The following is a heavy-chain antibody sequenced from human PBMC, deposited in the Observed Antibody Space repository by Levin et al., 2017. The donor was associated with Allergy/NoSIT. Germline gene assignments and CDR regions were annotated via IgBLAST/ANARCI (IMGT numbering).Heavy chain of an antibody. CDR2: INHSGST. V-gene: IGHV4-34*01. Sequence: SETLSLTCAVYGGSFSGYYWSWIRQPPGKGLEWIGEINHSGSTNYNPSLKSRVTISVDTSKNQFSLKLSSVTAADTAVYYCARGSGVLLWFRVQNYFDYWGQGTLVTVSS. J-gene: IGHJ4*02. CDR1: GGSFSGYY. CDR3: ARGSGVLLWFRVQNYFDY. D-gene: IGHD3-10*01.